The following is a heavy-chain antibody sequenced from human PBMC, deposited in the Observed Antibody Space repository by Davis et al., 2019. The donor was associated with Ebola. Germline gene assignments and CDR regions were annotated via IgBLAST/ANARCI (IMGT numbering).Heavy chain of an antibody. V-gene: IGHV1-18*01. Sequence: AASVKVSCKASGYTFTSHGISWVRQAPGQGLEWMGWISAYNGNTNYAQIFQGRVTMTTDTSTGTAYMELRSLRSDDTAVYFCARSSIVGTTTTASDIWGQGTMVTVSS. J-gene: IGHJ3*02. D-gene: IGHD1-26*01. CDR1: GYTFTSHG. CDR2: ISAYNGNT. CDR3: ARSSIVGTTTTASDI.